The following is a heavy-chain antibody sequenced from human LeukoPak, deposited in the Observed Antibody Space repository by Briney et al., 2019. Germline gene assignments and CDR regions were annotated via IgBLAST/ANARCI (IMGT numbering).Heavy chain of an antibody. J-gene: IGHJ4*02. D-gene: IGHD3-10*01. CDR1: GFTFSSYA. Sequence: GGSLRLSCAASGFTFSSYAMSWVRQAPGKGLEWVSSIGVTSNTVYADSVKGRFTISRDNSKNTLFLQMDSLRDEDTAVYYCVAVMIRGAFDNWGRGSLVSVSS. V-gene: IGHV3-23*01. CDR3: VAVMIRGAFDN. CDR2: IGVTSNT.